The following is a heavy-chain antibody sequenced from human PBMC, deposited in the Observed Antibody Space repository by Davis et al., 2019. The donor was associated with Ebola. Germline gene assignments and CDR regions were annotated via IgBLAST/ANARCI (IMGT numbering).Heavy chain of an antibody. J-gene: IGHJ6*02. D-gene: IGHD6-25*01. Sequence: GESLKISCAASGLAVRSNHMSWVRQAPGKGLEWVAVVYRGGPTHYADTVKGRFTISRDISKDSLYLQMKRLRAEDTAVYHCARAVQGVAATVPYYYYGMDVWGQGTTVTVSS. V-gene: IGHV3-66*01. CDR3: ARAVQGVAATVPYYYYGMDV. CDR2: VYRGGPT. CDR1: GLAVRSNH.